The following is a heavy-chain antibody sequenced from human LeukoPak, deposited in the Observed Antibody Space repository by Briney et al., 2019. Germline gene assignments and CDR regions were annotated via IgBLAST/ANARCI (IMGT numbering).Heavy chain of an antibody. Sequence: GSLRLSCAASGFTFSSYGMHWVRQAPGKGLEWVAFIRYDGSNKYYADSVKGRFTISRDNSKNTLYLQMNSLRAEDTAVYYCAKDYTISSYYMDVWGKGTTVTVSS. CDR2: IRYDGSNK. CDR1: GFTFSSYG. J-gene: IGHJ6*03. D-gene: IGHD3-3*01. V-gene: IGHV3-30*02. CDR3: AKDYTISSYYMDV.